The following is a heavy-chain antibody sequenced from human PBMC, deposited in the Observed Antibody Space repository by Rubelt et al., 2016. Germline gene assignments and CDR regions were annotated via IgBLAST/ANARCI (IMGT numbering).Heavy chain of an antibody. Sequence: VQLVESGGGVVQPGRSLRLSCAASGFTFSSHGMHWVRQAPGKGLEWVSAISGSGGGTYYADSVKGRFTIPRDNAKKTLFLHMNSLRAADAAVYYCGKQHSSGKPYEYWGQGTLVTVSS. V-gene: IGHV3-23*04. D-gene: IGHD3-22*01. CDR2: ISGSGGGT. J-gene: IGHJ4*02. CDR1: GFTFSSHG. CDR3: GKQHSSGKPYEY.